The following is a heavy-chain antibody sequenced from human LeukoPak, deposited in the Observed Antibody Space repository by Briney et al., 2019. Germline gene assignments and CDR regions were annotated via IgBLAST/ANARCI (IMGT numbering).Heavy chain of an antibody. CDR2: IIPIFGTA. J-gene: IGHJ4*02. CDR1: GGTFSSYA. CDR3: TRFVLVPAALDY. V-gene: IGHV1-69*05. Sequence: SVKVSCKASGGTFSSYAISWVRQAPGQGLEWMGGIIPIFGTANYAQKFQGRVTITTDVSTSTAYMELSSLRSEDTAVYYCTRFVLVPAALDYWGQGTLVTVSS. D-gene: IGHD2-2*01.